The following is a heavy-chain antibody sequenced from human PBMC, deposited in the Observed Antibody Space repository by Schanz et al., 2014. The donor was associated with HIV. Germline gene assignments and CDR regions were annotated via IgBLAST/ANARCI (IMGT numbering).Heavy chain of an antibody. Sequence: QVQLVDSGGGLVKPGGSLRLSCAASGFTFSDYYMSGIRQAPGKGLEWVSYISSSGSTIYYADSVKGRFTISRDNSKNTLYLHMSSLRAEDTAVYYCAREDCSGGRCFSNYYYYAMDVWGQGTTVTVSS. CDR2: ISSSGSTI. CDR3: AREDCSGGRCFSNYYYYAMDV. D-gene: IGHD2-15*01. CDR1: GFTFSDYY. V-gene: IGHV3-11*04. J-gene: IGHJ6*02.